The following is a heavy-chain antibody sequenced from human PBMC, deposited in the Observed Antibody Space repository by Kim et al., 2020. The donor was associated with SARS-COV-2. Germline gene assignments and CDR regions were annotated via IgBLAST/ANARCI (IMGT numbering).Heavy chain of an antibody. CDR1: GGSISSGGYY. CDR2: IYYSGST. V-gene: IGHV4-31*03. J-gene: IGHJ4*02. D-gene: IGHD1-26*01. Sequence: SETLSLTCTVSGGSISSGGYYWSWIRQHPGKGLEWIGYIYYSGSTYYNPSLKSRVTISVDTSKNQFSLKLSSVTAADTAVYYCARWGSGSCFDYWGQGTLVTVSS. CDR3: ARWGSGSCFDY.